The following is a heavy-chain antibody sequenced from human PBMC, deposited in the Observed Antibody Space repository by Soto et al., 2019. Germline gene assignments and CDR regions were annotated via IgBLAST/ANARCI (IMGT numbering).Heavy chain of an antibody. Sequence: PGGSLRLSCAASEGNFSNYSMNWVRKTPGKGLEWVSSISSSSSYIYYADSVKGRFTISRDNAKNSLYLQMNSLRAEDTAVYYCARDHYDYGGSNFDYWGQGTLVTVSS. J-gene: IGHJ4*02. CDR2: ISSSSSYI. CDR3: ARDHYDYGGSNFDY. D-gene: IGHD4-17*01. V-gene: IGHV3-21*01. CDR1: EGNFSNYS.